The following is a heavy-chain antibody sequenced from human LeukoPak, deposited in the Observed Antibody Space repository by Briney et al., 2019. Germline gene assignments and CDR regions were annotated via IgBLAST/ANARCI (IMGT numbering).Heavy chain of an antibody. Sequence: QTGGSLRLSCAASGFSFSDYYMTWIRQAPGKGLEWVSTISGSGGSTYYADSVKGRFTISRDNSKNTLYLQMNSLRAEDTAVYYCAKMVHTEQWLVPFDYWGQGTLVTVSS. CDR2: ISGSGGST. D-gene: IGHD6-19*01. V-gene: IGHV3-23*01. CDR3: AKMVHTEQWLVPFDY. J-gene: IGHJ4*02. CDR1: GFSFSDYY.